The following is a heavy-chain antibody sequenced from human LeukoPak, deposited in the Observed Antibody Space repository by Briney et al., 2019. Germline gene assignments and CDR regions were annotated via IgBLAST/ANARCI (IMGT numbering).Heavy chain of an antibody. CDR3: ALYSSRPLDY. D-gene: IGHD6-13*01. Sequence: GGSLRLSCAASGFTVSSNYMSWVRQAPGKGLEWVSVIYSGGSTYYADSVKGRFTISRDNSKNTLYLQMNSLRAEDTAVYYFALYSSRPLDYWGQGTLVTVSS. CDR2: IYSGGST. CDR1: GFTVSSNY. V-gene: IGHV3-66*02. J-gene: IGHJ4*02.